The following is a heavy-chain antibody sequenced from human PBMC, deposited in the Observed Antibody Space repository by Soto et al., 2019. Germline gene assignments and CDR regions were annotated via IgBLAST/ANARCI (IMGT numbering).Heavy chain of an antibody. CDR2: IFYSGRT. Sequence: QLQLQESGPGLVKASETLSLTCTVSGGSISRTNYYWGWVRQPPGKGLEWIGNIFYSGRTHYNPSLKSRVTISVDTSRNQFSLKLSSVTAAGTAVYYCARPVYVDTSMGTQFNWFDPWGQGTLVTVSS. V-gene: IGHV4-39*01. CDR1: GGSISRTNYY. D-gene: IGHD5-18*01. J-gene: IGHJ5*02. CDR3: ARPVYVDTSMGTQFNWFDP.